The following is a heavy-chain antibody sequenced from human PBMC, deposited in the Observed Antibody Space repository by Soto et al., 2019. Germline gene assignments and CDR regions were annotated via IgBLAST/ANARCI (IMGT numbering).Heavy chain of an antibody. CDR1: GFTFSSYG. CDR3: AMTGGSPGNGMDV. Sequence: GGSLRLSCAASGFTFSSYGMHWVRQAPGKGLEWVAVIWYDGSNKYYADSVKGRFTISRDNSKNTLYLQMNSLRAEDTAVYYCAMTGGSPGNGMDVWGQGTTVTVS. CDR2: IWYDGSNK. V-gene: IGHV3-33*01. J-gene: IGHJ6*02. D-gene: IGHD3-9*01.